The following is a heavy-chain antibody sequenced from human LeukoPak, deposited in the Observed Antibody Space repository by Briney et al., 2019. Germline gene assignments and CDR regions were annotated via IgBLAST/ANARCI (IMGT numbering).Heavy chain of an antibody. D-gene: IGHD5-24*01. J-gene: IGHJ4*02. CDR1: GGSISSYY. CDR3: ARGGRWLQNYLLFDY. Sequence: SETLSLTCTVSGGSISSYYWSWIRQPPGKGLEWIGYIYYSGSTNYNPSLKSRVTISVDTSKNQFSLNLSSVTAADTAVYYCARGGRWLQNYLLFDYWGQGTLVTVSS. CDR2: IYYSGST. V-gene: IGHV4-59*01.